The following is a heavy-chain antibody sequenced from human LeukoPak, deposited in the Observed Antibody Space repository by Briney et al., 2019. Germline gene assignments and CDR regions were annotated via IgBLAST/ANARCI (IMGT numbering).Heavy chain of an antibody. J-gene: IGHJ6*02. Sequence: GGSLRLSCAASGFNVSGYWIHWVRQAPGKGLMWVSRIHTDGVITNFADFVKGRFTISRDNAKNSLYLQMNSLRAEDTAVYYCASPKSAGMDVWGQGTTVTVS. CDR1: GFNVSGYW. CDR2: IHTDGVIT. V-gene: IGHV3-74*01. CDR3: ASPKSAGMDV.